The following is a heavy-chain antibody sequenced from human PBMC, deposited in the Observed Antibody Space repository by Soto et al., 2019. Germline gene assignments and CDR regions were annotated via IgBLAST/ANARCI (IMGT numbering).Heavy chain of an antibody. CDR2: IYRSGSS. Sequence: SETLSLTCAVSGDSISSGTNSWSWVRQSPGKGLEWIGYIYRSGSSFLNPSLRSRLTMSVDTSKNQFSLRLFSVTAADTALYYCVRGLGYCSTTTCSEDWFDPWGPGILVTVSS. CDR1: GDSISSGTNS. J-gene: IGHJ5*02. D-gene: IGHD2-2*01. CDR3: VRGLGYCSTTTCSEDWFDP. V-gene: IGHV4-30-2*06.